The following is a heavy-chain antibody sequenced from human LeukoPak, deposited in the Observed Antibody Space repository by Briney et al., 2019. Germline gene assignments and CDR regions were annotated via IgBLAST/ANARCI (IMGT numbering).Heavy chain of an antibody. D-gene: IGHD2-15*01. CDR2: IHYSGSP. V-gene: IGHV4-59*01. CDR3: ARGYCSGGRCYHDFDY. CDR1: GGSISSYY. Sequence: SETLSLTCTVSGGSISSYYWSWIRQPPGKGLEWIGFIHYSGSPKYNPSLKSRVTISVDTSKNQSSLRLSSVTAADTAVYYCARGYCSGGRCYHDFDYWGQGTLVTVSS. J-gene: IGHJ4*02.